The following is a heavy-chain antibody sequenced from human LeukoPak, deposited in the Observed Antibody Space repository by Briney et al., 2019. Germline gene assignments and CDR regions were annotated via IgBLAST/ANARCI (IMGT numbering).Heavy chain of an antibody. CDR3: ARNSYGYEGWFDP. CDR1: GGSISSYY. V-gene: IGHV4-59*01. D-gene: IGHD5-18*01. Sequence: SETLSLTCTVSGGSISSYYWSWIRQPPGKGLEWIGYIYYSGSTNYNPSLKSRVTISVDTSNNQFSLKLSSVTAADTAVYYCARNSYGYEGWFDPWGQGTLVTVSS. J-gene: IGHJ5*02. CDR2: IYYSGST.